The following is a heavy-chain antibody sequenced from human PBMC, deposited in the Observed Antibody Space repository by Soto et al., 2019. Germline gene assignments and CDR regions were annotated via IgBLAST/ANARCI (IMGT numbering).Heavy chain of an antibody. CDR1: GFTFSSYS. Sequence: GGSLRLSCAASGFTFSSYSMNWVRQAPGKGLEWVSYISSSSSTIYYADSVKGRFTISRDNAKNSLYLQMNSLRDEDTAVYYCARGTDIVATIVGVTYYYYGMDVWGQGTTVTVSS. V-gene: IGHV3-48*02. CDR2: ISSSSSTI. J-gene: IGHJ6*02. D-gene: IGHD5-12*01. CDR3: ARGTDIVATIVGVTYYYYGMDV.